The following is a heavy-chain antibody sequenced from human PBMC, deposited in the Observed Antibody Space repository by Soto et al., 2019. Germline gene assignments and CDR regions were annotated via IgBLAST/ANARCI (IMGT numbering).Heavy chain of an antibody. Sequence: SETLSLTCAIDGGSFSGFYCSWIRQPPGKGLEWIGEINDSGTTNYNPSLKSRVTISADTSKTHFSLRLTSVSAADTAVYYCARETSQNVYSHCGMDVWGQGTTVTVYS. J-gene: IGHJ6*02. CDR3: ARETSQNVYSHCGMDV. CDR2: INDSGTT. V-gene: IGHV4-34*01. CDR1: GGSFSGFY.